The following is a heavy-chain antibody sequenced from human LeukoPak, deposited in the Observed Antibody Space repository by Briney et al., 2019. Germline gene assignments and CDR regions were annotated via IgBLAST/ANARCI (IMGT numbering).Heavy chain of an antibody. CDR2: IYTSGST. V-gene: IGHV4-4*07. Sequence: SETLSLTCTVSGGSISSYYWSWIRQPAGKGLEWIGRIYTSGSTNYNPSLKSRVTISVDTSKNQFSLKLSSVTAADTAVYYCARAPLPIYSSGWTNWFDPWGQGTLVTVSS. D-gene: IGHD6-19*01. CDR1: GGSISSYY. J-gene: IGHJ5*02. CDR3: ARAPLPIYSSGWTNWFDP.